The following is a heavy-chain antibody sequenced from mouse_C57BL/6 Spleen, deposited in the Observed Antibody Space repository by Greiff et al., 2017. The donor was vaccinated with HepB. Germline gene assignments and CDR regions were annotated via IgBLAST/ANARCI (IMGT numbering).Heavy chain of an antibody. D-gene: IGHD1-1*01. CDR1: GYTFTDYY. Sequence: EVQLQQSGPVLVKPGASVKMSCKASGYTFTDYYMNWVKQSHGKSLEWIGVINPYNGGTSYNQKFKGKATLTVDKSSSTAYMELNSLTSEYSAVYYCARSGDYYGSSPPFDYWGQGTTLTVSS. CDR2: INPYNGGT. J-gene: IGHJ2*01. V-gene: IGHV1-19*01. CDR3: ARSGDYYGSSPPFDY.